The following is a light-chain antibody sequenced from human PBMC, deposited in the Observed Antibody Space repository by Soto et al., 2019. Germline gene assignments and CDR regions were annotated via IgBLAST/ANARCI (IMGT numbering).Light chain of an antibody. Sequence: ESVLTQSPGTLSLSPGERATLSCRASQSVSSNHLAWYQQKRGQPPRLLIYGASSRATGTPGRFSGSGSGTDFTLTITRLEPEDFAVYYCQQYGSSPPRTFGQGTKVEMK. CDR2: GAS. CDR3: QQYGSSPPRT. V-gene: IGKV3-20*01. CDR1: QSVSSNH. J-gene: IGKJ1*01.